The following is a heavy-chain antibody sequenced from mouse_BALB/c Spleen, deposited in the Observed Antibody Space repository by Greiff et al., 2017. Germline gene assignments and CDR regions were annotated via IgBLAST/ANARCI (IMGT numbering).Heavy chain of an antibody. CDR1: GFTFSSYG. V-gene: IGHV5-6*01. D-gene: IGHD2-2*01. Sequence: VQLKESGGDLVKPGGSLKLSCAASGFTFSSYGMSWVRQTPDKRLEWVATISSGGSYTYYPDSVKGRFTISRDNAKNTLYLQMSSLKSEDTAMYYCARHEWFAWFAYWGQGTLVTVSA. J-gene: IGHJ3*01. CDR2: ISSGGSYT. CDR3: ARHEWFAWFAY.